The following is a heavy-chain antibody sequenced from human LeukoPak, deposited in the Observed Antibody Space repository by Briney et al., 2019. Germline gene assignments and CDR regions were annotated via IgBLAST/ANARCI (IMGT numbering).Heavy chain of an antibody. D-gene: IGHD3-3*01. CDR1: GYTFTSYD. V-gene: IGHV1-8*01. CDR2: MNPNSGNT. Sequence: GASVKVSCKASGYTFTSYDINWVRQATGQGLEWMGWMNPNSGNTGYAQKFQGRVTMTRNTSISTAHMELSSLRSEDTAVYYCARRKPPYYDFWSGHYYYYGMDVWGQGTTVTVSS. J-gene: IGHJ6*02. CDR3: ARRKPPYYDFWSGHYYYYGMDV.